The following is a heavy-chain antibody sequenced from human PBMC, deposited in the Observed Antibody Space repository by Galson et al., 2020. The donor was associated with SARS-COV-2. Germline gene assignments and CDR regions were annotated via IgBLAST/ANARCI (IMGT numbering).Heavy chain of an antibody. V-gene: IGHV3-7*01. Sequence: GESLKISCVAYGFTFSNYWKGWVRQAPGKGLECVANINQDGSEKYYVDSVKGRFTISRDNAKNSLYLQMNSLRAEDTAVYYCARLVQHTSDYWGQGTLVTVSS. CDR3: ARLVQHTSDY. CDR1: GFTFSNYW. J-gene: IGHJ4*02. CDR2: INQDGSEK. D-gene: IGHD2-2*01.